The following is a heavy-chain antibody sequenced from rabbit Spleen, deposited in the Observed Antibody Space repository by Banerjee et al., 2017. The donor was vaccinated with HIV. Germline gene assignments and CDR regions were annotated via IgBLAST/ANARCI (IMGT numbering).Heavy chain of an antibody. J-gene: IGHJ2*01. V-gene: IGHV1S45*01. CDR1: GFSFSDRDV. CDR3: ARNYVNAFDP. D-gene: IGHD1-1*01. Sequence: QEHLEESGGGLVKPEGSLTLTCKASGFSFSDRDVMCWVRQAPGKGLEWVACIYAGSSGDTYYASWAKGQFTISKTSSTTVTLQMTSLTAADTATYFCARNYVNAFDPWGPGTLVTVS. CDR2: IYAGSSGDT.